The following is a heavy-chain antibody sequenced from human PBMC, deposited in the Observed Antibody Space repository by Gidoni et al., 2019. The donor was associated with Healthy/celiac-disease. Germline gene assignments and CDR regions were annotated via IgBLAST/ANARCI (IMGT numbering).Heavy chain of an antibody. V-gene: IGHV3-21*01. CDR2: IGSSSSNR. D-gene: IGHD2-21*02. CDR3: ARGDVRVPLPPDY. J-gene: IGHJ4*02. CDR1: GFTFSSYS. Sequence: EVQLVESGGGLVKPEGSLRLPCAASGFTFSSYSMNWVRQVLGKGLEWFSSIGSSSSNRCYADSGKCRFTISRDNAKNSLYLQMNSLRAEDTAVYYCARGDVRVPLPPDYWGQGTLVTVSS.